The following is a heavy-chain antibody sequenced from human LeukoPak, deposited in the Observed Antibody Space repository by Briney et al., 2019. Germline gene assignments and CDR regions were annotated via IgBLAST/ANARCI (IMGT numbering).Heavy chain of an antibody. CDR3: AKERQTGDYFTSDF. D-gene: IGHD4-17*01. Sequence: GGSLRLSCAASGFSFSTYTMNWVRQAPGKGLEWASAINGRGDSTFYADSVKGQFTISRDNSKSTVYLQMNSLRADDTAVYYCAKERQTGDYFTSDFWGQGTLVTVSS. V-gene: IGHV3-23*01. CDR2: INGRGDST. J-gene: IGHJ4*02. CDR1: GFSFSTYT.